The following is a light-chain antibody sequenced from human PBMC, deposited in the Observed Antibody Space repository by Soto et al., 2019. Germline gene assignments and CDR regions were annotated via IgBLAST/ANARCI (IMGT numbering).Light chain of an antibody. V-gene: IGLV2-14*01. J-gene: IGLJ1*01. CDR3: SSYTISSTPLYV. CDR1: SSDVGAYDY. CDR2: DVT. Sequence: QSALIQPASVSGSPGQSIAISCTGTSSDVGAYDYVSWYQQHPGKAPKLMIYDVTNRPSGVSNRFSGSKSGNTASLTISGLQAEDEADYYCSSYTISSTPLYVFGTGTKLTVL.